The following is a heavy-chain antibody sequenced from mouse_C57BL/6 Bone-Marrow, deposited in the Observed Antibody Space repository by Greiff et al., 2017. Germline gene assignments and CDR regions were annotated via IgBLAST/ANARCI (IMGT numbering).Heavy chain of an antibody. CDR3: VRTVVSTPFAY. Sequence: LQQSGAELVRPGSSVKLSCKDSYFAFMASTMHWVKQRPGHGLEWIGYFTMYSGATEYSEKFKDKATLTADTSSSTAYMELSSLTSEDSAVYYCVRTVVSTPFAYWGQGTLVTVSA. CDR1: YFAFMAST. D-gene: IGHD2-14*01. V-gene: IGHV1-49*01. CDR2: FTMYSGAT. J-gene: IGHJ3*01.